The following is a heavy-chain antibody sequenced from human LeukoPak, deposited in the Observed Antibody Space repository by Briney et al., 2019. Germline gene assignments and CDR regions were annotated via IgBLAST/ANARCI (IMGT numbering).Heavy chain of an antibody. CDR2: ISPTNGAT. CDR1: GYIFTDFY. V-gene: IGHV1-2*02. D-gene: IGHD3-10*01. Sequence: ASVKVSCKTSGYIFTDFYLHWVRQAPGQGLEWMGRISPTNGATSYARRFQGRVNMARDTSTSTSYMELSSLGSDDTAVYYCARSLSVARGLITTMLGYWGQGTLVTVSS. CDR3: ARSLSVARGLITTMLGY. J-gene: IGHJ4*02.